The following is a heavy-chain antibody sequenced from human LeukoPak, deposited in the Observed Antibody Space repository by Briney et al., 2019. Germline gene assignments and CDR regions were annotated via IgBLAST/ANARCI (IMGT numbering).Heavy chain of an antibody. CDR3: ARLHASRAEEFDP. CDR1: GGSISGYY. CDR2: IYSSGSA. J-gene: IGHJ5*02. D-gene: IGHD3-16*01. V-gene: IGHV4-59*03. Sequence: PSETLSLTCTVSGGSISGYYWSWIRQPPGKGLEWIGYIYSSGSASYNPSLISRVPIVVDTSKNQFSLTLTSVTAADKAVYYCARLHASRAEEFDPWGQGTLVTVSS.